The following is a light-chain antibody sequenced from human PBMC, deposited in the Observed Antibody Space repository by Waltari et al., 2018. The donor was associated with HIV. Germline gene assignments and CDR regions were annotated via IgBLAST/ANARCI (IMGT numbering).Light chain of an antibody. CDR2: ENN. CDR3: GTWHSSLSAGVV. CDR1: SSNLGADY. Sequence: QSVLTQPPSVSAAPGQKVTVSCSGTSSNLGADYVSWYPKLPGTAPKLLIYENNKRPSGIPDRFSGSKSGTSATLAITGLQTGDEADYYCGTWHSSLSAGVVFGGGTKLTVL. V-gene: IGLV1-51*02. J-gene: IGLJ2*01.